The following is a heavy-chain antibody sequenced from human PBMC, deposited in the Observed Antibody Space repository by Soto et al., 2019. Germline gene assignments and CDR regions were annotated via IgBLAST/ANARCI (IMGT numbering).Heavy chain of an antibody. J-gene: IGHJ6*02. V-gene: IGHV1-18*01. CDR1: GYTFSSYG. D-gene: IGHD6-6*01. CDR2: ISAYNGNT. CDR3: ARLTFNSSGPKTMDV. Sequence: ASVKFSCKASGYTFSSYGISWVRQAPGQGLEWMGWISAYNGNTNYAQKLQGRVTMSTDTSTSTAYMELRSLRSDDTAMYYCARLTFNSSGPKTMDVWGQGTTVTVSS.